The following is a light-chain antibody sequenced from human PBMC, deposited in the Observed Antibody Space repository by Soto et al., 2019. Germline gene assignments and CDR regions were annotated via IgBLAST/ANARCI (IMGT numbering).Light chain of an antibody. J-gene: IGLJ2*01. CDR1: HIGGKS. V-gene: IGLV3-21*02. CDR3: QVWDAGSDHLV. CDR2: DDA. Sequence: SYELTQPPSVSVAPGQTARITCGGDHIGGKSVHWYQQKPGQAPLLVVYDDADRPSGIPERFSGSNSDNTATLTIGRVEAGDEADYYCQVWDAGSDHLVFGGGTKLTVL.